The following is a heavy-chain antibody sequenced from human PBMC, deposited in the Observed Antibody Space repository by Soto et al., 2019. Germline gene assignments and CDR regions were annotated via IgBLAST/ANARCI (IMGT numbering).Heavy chain of an antibody. J-gene: IGHJ6*02. CDR2: ISYDGSNK. D-gene: IGHD3-10*01. CDR1: GFTFSSYG. V-gene: IGHV3-30*18. Sequence: AGSLRLSCTASGFTFSSYGMHWVRQAPGKGLEWVAVISYDGSNKYYADSVKGRFTISRDNSKNTLYLQMNSLRAEDTAVYYCAKNLWFGETSTPMDVWGQGTTVTVSS. CDR3: AKNLWFGETSTPMDV.